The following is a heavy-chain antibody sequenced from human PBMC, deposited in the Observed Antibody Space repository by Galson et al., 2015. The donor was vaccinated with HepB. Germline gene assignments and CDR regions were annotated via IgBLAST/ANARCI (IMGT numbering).Heavy chain of an antibody. Sequence: SLRLSCAASGFTVSSNYMSWVRQAPGKGLEWVSVIYSGGSTYYADSVKGRFTISRDNSKNTLYLQMNSLRAEDTAVYYCAREFADYGGFPYYYGMDVWGQGTTVTVSS. V-gene: IGHV3-66*01. J-gene: IGHJ6*02. D-gene: IGHD4-23*01. CDR2: IYSGGST. CDR1: GFTVSSNY. CDR3: AREFADYGGFPYYYGMDV.